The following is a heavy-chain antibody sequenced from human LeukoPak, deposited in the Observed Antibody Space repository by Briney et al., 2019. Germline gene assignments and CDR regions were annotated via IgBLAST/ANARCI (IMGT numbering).Heavy chain of an antibody. V-gene: IGHV3-7*01. CDR1: GFTVSSYW. Sequence: AGGSLRLSCAASGFTVSSYWMSWVRQVPGKGLEWAANIKQDGSDKYYVDSVKGRFTISRDNAKNSLYLQMNSLRAEDTAVYYCARMTVYSSSWLAYYMDVWGKGTTVTVSS. CDR2: IKQDGSDK. D-gene: IGHD6-13*01. CDR3: ARMTVYSSSWLAYYMDV. J-gene: IGHJ6*03.